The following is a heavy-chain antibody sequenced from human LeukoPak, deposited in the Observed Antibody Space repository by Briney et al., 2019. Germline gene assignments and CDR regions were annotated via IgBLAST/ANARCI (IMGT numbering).Heavy chain of an antibody. D-gene: IGHD7-27*01. CDR2: ITASGGSA. CDR1: GFTFSSYA. V-gene: IGHV3-23*01. Sequence: PGGSLRLSCAASGFTFSSYAMSWVRQAPGKGLEWVSAITASGGSAYHADSVKGRFTISRDNSKNTLYLQMNSLRAEDTAVYYCAKGLGIHMMEAFDIWGQGTMVTVSS. J-gene: IGHJ3*02. CDR3: AKGLGIHMMEAFDI.